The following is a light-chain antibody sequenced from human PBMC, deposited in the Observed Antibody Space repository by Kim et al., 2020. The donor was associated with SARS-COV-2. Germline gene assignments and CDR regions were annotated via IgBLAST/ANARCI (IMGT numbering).Light chain of an antibody. CDR2: GAS. Sequence: ATFNCKSSQSILYRSKNKNHLAWYQQKPGQPPKLLVYGASTRESGVPDRFSGSGSGTDLTLTISSLQAEDVAVYYCQQYYTTPPTFGGGTKVDIK. V-gene: IGKV4-1*01. CDR1: QSILYRSKNKNH. CDR3: QQYYTTPPT. J-gene: IGKJ4*01.